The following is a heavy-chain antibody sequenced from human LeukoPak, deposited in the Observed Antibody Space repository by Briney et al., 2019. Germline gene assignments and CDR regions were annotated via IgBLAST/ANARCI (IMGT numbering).Heavy chain of an antibody. CDR2: IYYSGST. D-gene: IGHD3-3*01. J-gene: IGHJ5*02. CDR3: ARDYDFWSGRFLDP. Sequence: SETLSLTCTVSGGSISSYYWSWIRQPPGKGLEWIGYIYYSGSTNYNPSLKSRVTISVDTSKNQFSLKLSSVTAADTAVYYCARDYDFWSGRFLDPWGQGTLVTVSS. V-gene: IGHV4-59*01. CDR1: GGSISSYY.